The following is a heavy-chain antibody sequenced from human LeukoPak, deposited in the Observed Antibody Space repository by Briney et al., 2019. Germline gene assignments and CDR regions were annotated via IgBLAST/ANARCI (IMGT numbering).Heavy chain of an antibody. CDR1: GGSISSGSYY. J-gene: IGHJ3*02. D-gene: IGHD3-9*01. CDR3: AREDYDILTATSHAFDI. Sequence: SETLSLTCTVSGGSISSGSYYWSWIRQPAGKGLEWIGRIYTSGSTNYNPSLKSRVTISVDTSKNQFSLKLSSVTAADTAVYYCAREDYDILTATSHAFDIWGQGTMVTVSS. V-gene: IGHV4-61*02. CDR2: IYTSGST.